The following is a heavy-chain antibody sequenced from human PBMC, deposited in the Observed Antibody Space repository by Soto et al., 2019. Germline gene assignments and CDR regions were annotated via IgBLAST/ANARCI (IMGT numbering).Heavy chain of an antibody. D-gene: IGHD3-10*01. J-gene: IGHJ6*02. CDR2: MNPNSGNT. V-gene: IGHV1-8*01. CDR1: GYTFTSYD. CDR3: ARGLSGPYYYYGMDV. Sequence: ASVKVSCKASGYTFTSYDINWVRQATGQGLEWMGWMNPNSGNTGYAQKFQVRVTMTRNTSISTAYMELSSLRSEDTAVYYCARGLSGPYYYYGMDVWGQGTTVTVSS.